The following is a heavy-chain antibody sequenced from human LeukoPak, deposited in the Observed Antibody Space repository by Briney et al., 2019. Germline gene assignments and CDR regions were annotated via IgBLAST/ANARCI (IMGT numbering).Heavy chain of an antibody. CDR1: GYTFTGYY. D-gene: IGHD2-8*01. Sequence: ASVKVSCKASGYTFTGYYIHWVRQAPGQGLEWMGWISPNSGGTNYAQKFQGRVTMTRDTSIGTAYMELSRLRSDDTAVFYCASNGGEGAKDYFDHWGQVTLVTVYS. V-gene: IGHV1-2*02. J-gene: IGHJ4*02. CDR2: ISPNSGGT. CDR3: ASNGGEGAKDYFDH.